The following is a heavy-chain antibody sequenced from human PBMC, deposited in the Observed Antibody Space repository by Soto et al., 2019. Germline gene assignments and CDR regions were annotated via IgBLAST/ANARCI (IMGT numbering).Heavy chain of an antibody. CDR3: AGRGTYGHSSSGMDV. D-gene: IGHD1-1*01. J-gene: IGHJ6*02. V-gene: IGHV5-10-1*01. Sequence: EVQLVQSGAEVKKPGESLRISCKGSGYSFTSYWISWVRQMPGKGLEWMGRIDPSDSYTNYSPSFQGHVTISADKSISTAYLQWSSLKASDTAMYYCAGRGTYGHSSSGMDVWGQGTTVTVSS. CDR1: GYSFTSYW. CDR2: IDPSDSYT.